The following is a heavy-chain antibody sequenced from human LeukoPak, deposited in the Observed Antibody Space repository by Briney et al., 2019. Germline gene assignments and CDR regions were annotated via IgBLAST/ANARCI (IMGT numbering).Heavy chain of an antibody. CDR3: AKGNAYYYGSGSYYPHY. Sequence: GGSLRLSCAASGFTFSSYAMSWVRQAPGKGLEWVSAISGSGGSTYYADSVKGRFTISRDNSKNTLCLQMNSLRAEDTTIYYCAKGNAYYYGSGSYYPHYWGQGTLVTVSS. V-gene: IGHV3-23*01. D-gene: IGHD3-10*01. CDR1: GFTFSSYA. CDR2: ISGSGGST. J-gene: IGHJ4*02.